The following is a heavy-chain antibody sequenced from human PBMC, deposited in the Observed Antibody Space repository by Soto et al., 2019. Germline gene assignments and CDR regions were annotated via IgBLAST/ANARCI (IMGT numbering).Heavy chain of an antibody. Sequence: EVQLVESGGGLVQPGGSLRLSCAASGFTVSSNYMSWVRQAPGKGLEWVSVIYSGGSTYYADSVKGRCTISRHNAKNTLYLQMNSLRAEDTAVSYCARRGVPCGPYYGMDVWGQGTTVTVSS. V-gene: IGHV3-53*04. CDR3: ARRGVPCGPYYGMDV. CDR1: GFTVSSNY. D-gene: IGHD2-21*01. CDR2: IYSGGST. J-gene: IGHJ6*02.